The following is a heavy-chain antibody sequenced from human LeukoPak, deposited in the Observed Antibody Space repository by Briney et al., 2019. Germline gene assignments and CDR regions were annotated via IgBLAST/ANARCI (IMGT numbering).Heavy chain of an antibody. CDR2: ISGSGDTT. CDR3: AKTPAAYFYYGMDV. V-gene: IGHV3-23*01. CDR1: GFTFSSYA. J-gene: IGHJ6*02. Sequence: GGSLRLSCAASGFTFSSYAMSWVRQAPGKGLEWVSGISGSGDTTYYADSVKGRFTISRDNSKNTLYLQMNSLRADDTAVYYCAKTPAAYFYYGMDVWGQGTTVTVSS. D-gene: IGHD2-2*01.